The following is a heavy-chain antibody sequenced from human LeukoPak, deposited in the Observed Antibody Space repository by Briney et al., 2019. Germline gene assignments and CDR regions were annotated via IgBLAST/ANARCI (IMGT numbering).Heavy chain of an antibody. D-gene: IGHD2-15*01. J-gene: IGHJ5*02. CDR2: ISTSGSMI. V-gene: IGHV3-11*01. Sequence: GGSLRLSCAASGFTFSDYYMSWIRQAPGKGLEWVSYISTSGSMIYYADSVKGRFTISRDNAKNSLYLQMNSLRADDTAVYYCAREGGLTEGLVAASHWFDPWGQGTLVTVSS. CDR3: AREGGLTEGLVAASHWFDP. CDR1: GFTFSDYY.